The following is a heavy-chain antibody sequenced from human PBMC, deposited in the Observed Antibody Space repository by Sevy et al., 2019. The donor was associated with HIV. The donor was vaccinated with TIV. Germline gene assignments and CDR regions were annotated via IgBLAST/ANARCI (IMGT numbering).Heavy chain of an antibody. J-gene: IGHJ4*02. D-gene: IGHD3-22*01. CDR3: ARAPSRQYYYDSSGSFDY. Sequence: ASVKVSCKASGYTFTGYYMHWVRQAPGQGLEWMGRINPNSGGTNYAQKFQGRVTMTRDTSISTAYMELSRLRSDDTAVYYCARAPSRQYYYDSSGSFDYWGQGTLVTVSS. CDR1: GYTFTGYY. V-gene: IGHV1-2*06. CDR2: INPNSGGT.